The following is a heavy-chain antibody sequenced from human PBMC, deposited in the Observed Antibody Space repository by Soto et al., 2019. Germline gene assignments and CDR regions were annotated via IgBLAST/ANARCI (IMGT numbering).Heavy chain of an antibody. Sequence: SETLSLTCAVSGGSISSSNWWSWVRQPPGKGLGWIGEIYHSGSTNYNPSLKSRVTISVDKSKNQFSLKLSSVTAADTAVYYCARVGQDPYDYYGMDVWGQGTTVTVSS. CDR1: GGSISSSNW. CDR3: ARVGQDPYDYYGMDV. CDR2: IYHSGST. V-gene: IGHV4-4*02. J-gene: IGHJ6*02.